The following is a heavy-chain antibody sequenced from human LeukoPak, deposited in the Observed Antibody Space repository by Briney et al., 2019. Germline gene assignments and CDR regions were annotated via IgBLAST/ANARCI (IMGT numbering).Heavy chain of an antibody. V-gene: IGHV4-34*01. Sequence: SETLTLTCAVYSGSFSGYYWSWICQPPGKGLEWIGEINHGGSTNYNPSLKSRVTISVDTSKNQFSLKLSSVIAADTAVYYCAWVAAGYDPWGQGTLVTVSS. J-gene: IGHJ5*02. D-gene: IGHD6-13*01. CDR3: AWVAAGYDP. CDR1: SGSFSGYY. CDR2: INHGGST.